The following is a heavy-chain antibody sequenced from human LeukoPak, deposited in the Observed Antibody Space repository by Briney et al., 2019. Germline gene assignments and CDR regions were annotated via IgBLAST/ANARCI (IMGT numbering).Heavy chain of an antibody. V-gene: IGHV1-46*04. CDR3: ARDRAPANDRSYGFDI. J-gene: IGHJ3*02. D-gene: IGHD1-26*01. CDR1: GYTFSIYY. Sequence: ASVRISCKACGYTFSIYYIHWVRQAPGRGLEWLGLITPIEGNTVYAQDLQGRVTMTRDTSTSTVYMEVKSLRSDDTAVYYCARDRAPANDRSYGFDIWGQGTLVTVSS. CDR2: ITPIEGNT.